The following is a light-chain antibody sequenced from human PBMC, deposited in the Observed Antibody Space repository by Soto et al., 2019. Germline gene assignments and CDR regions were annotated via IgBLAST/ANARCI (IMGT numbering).Light chain of an antibody. CDR3: QHLNGYPRT. J-gene: IGKJ1*01. CDR1: QAISSY. CDR2: AAS. V-gene: IGKV1-9*01. Sequence: DIQLTQSPSLLPASVGDRVTITCRASQAISSYLALYQQKPGKAPKLLIYAASTLQSGVPSRFSGSGSGTEFTLTISSLQHEDFATYYCQHLNGYPRTFGQGTKVEI.